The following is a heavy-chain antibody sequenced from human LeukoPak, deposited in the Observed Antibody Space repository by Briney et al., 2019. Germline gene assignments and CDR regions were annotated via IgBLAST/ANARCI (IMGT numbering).Heavy chain of an antibody. V-gene: IGHV3-48*03. CDR3: ARRAGGLARNNWFDP. CDR2: ISSSASTI. Sequence: GGSLRLSCAASGFTFSSFEMNWVRQAPGKGLEWVSYISSSASTIYYADSVKGRFTISRDNAKNSLYLQMNSLRAEDTAVYYCARRAGGLARNNWFDPWGQGTLVTVSS. J-gene: IGHJ5*02. D-gene: IGHD3-16*01. CDR1: GFTFSSFE.